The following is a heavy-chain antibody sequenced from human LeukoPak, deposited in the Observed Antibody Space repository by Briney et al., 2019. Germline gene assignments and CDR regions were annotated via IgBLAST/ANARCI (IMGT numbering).Heavy chain of an antibody. J-gene: IGHJ4*02. CDR3: ATSSDWPFYFHY. CDR1: GITFGTYA. CDR2: VSGSGVAT. V-gene: IGHV3-23*01. Sequence: GGSLRLSCAASGITFGTYAMNWVRQAPGKGLEWASTVSGSGVATYFADSVKGRFTISRDNSKNTVFLEMNNLRAEDAAVYYCATSSDWPFYFHYWGQGTLVTVSS. D-gene: IGHD2-21*01.